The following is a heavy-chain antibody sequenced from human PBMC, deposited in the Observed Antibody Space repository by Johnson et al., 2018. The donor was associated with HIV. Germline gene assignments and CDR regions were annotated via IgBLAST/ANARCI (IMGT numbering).Heavy chain of an antibody. Sequence: QVQLLESGGGVVQPGRSLRLSCVASGFTFSSSGMHWVRQAPGKGLEWVAFIRYDGNNKYYADCVKGRFSISRDNSKNTLYLQMNSLRAEDTAVYYCAEEEPTPHDAFDIWGQGIMVTVSS. CDR1: GFTFSSSG. CDR2: IRYDGNNK. J-gene: IGHJ3*02. V-gene: IGHV3-30*02. CDR3: AEEEPTPHDAFDI.